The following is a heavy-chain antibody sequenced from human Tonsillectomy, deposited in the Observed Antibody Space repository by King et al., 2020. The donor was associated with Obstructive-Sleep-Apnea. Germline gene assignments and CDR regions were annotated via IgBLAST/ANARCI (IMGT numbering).Heavy chain of an antibody. J-gene: IGHJ3*02. D-gene: IGHD2-15*01. CDR1: GFTFSSYS. V-gene: IGHV3-48*04. CDR2: ISSSSSTI. CDR3: ARECGGSCIHPAMAPYDAFDI. Sequence: QLVQSGGGLVQPGGSLRLSCAASGFTFSSYSMNWVRQAPGKGLEWVSYISSSSSTIYYADSVKGRFTISRDNAKNSLYLQMNSLRAEDTAVYYCARECGGSCIHPAMAPYDAFDIWGQGTMVTVSS.